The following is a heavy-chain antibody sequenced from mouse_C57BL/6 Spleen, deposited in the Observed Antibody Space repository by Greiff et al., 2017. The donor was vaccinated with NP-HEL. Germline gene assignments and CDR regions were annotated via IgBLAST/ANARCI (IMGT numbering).Heavy chain of an antibody. CDR1: GYTFTDYE. D-gene: IGHD1-1*01. CDR2: IDPETGGT. V-gene: IGHV1-15*01. CDR3: TRGGNDYTTVVATDY. J-gene: IGHJ2*01. Sequence: QVQLKESGAELVRPGASVTLSCKASGYTFTDYEMHWVKQTPVHGLEWIGAIDPETGGTAYNQKFKGKAILTADKSSSTAYMELRSLTSEDSSVYYCTRGGNDYTTVVATDYWGQGTTLTVSS.